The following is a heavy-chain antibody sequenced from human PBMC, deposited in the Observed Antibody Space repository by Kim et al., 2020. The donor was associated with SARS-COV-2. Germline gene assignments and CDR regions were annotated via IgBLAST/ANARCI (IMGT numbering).Heavy chain of an antibody. J-gene: IGHJ6*02. Sequence: ASVKVSCKASGYTFTSYGISWVRQAPGQGLEWMGWISAYNGNTNYAQKLQGRVTMTTDTSTSTAYMELRSLRSDDTAVYYCARDGYCSGGSCYSSDYYYGMDVWGQGTTVTVSS. CDR1: GYTFTSYG. V-gene: IGHV1-18*01. CDR2: ISAYNGNT. CDR3: ARDGYCSGGSCYSSDYYYGMDV. D-gene: IGHD2-15*01.